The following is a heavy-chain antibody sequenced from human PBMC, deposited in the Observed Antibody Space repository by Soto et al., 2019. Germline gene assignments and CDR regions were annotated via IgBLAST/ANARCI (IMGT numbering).Heavy chain of an antibody. J-gene: IGHJ4*02. D-gene: IGHD3-10*01. CDR2: IYYSGST. CDR1: GGSISSGDYY. V-gene: IGHV4-30-4*01. CDR3: ASFDTVASGDY. Sequence: SETLSLTCTVSGGSISSGDYYWSWIRQPPGKGLEWIGYIYYSGSTYYNPSLKSRVTISVDTSKNQFSLKLSSVTAADTAFYYCASFDTVASGDYWGQGTLVTVSS.